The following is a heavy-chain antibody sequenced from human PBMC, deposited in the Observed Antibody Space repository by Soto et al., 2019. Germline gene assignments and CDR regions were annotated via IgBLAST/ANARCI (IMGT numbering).Heavy chain of an antibody. D-gene: IGHD3-22*01. CDR2: IIPIFGTA. CDR3: ARDNYYDSSGYYYDAFDI. V-gene: IGHV1-69*13. J-gene: IGHJ3*02. CDR1: GGTFSSYA. Sequence: ASVKVSCKASGGTFSSYAISWVRQAPGQGLEWMGGIIPIFGTANYAQKFQGRVTINADESTSTAYMELSSLRSEDTAVYYCARDNYYDSSGYYYDAFDIWGQGTMVTVSS.